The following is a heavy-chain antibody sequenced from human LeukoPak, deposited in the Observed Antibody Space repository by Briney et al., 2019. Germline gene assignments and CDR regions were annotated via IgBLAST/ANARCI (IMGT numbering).Heavy chain of an antibody. Sequence: SETLSLTCAVYGGSFSGYYWSWIRQPPGKGLEWIGEINHSGSTNYNPSLKSRVTISVDTSKNQFSLKLSSVTAADTAVYYCARGSTTVTTTDFDYWGQGTLVTVSS. CDR3: ARGSTTVTTTDFDY. D-gene: IGHD4-17*01. CDR1: GGSFSGYY. V-gene: IGHV4-34*01. CDR2: INHSGST. J-gene: IGHJ4*02.